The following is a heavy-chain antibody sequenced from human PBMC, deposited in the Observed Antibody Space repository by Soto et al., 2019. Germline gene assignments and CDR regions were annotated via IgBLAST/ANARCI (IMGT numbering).Heavy chain of an antibody. CDR2: ITGSGST. CDR1: GGSISSSCYY. D-gene: IGHD3-16*01. Sequence: PSETLSLTCTVSGGSISSSCYYWVWIRQPPGEGLEWVGSITGSGSTHYNPSLKRRVTISVESSKNQFSLKLTSMTAADTAVYYCARVALFGGTYFAYWGQGSPVTVSS. CDR3: ARVALFGGTYFAY. J-gene: IGHJ4*02. V-gene: IGHV4-39*01.